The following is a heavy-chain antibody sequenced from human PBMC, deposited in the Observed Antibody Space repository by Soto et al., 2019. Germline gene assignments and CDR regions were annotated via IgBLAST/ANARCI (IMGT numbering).Heavy chain of an antibody. CDR3: ARGLHIVVVTATPNNWFDP. V-gene: IGHV3-48*03. CDR1: GFTFSSYE. D-gene: IGHD2-21*02. CDR2: ISSSGSTI. Sequence: ESGGGLVQPGGSLRLSCAASGFTFSSYEMNWVRQAPGKGLEWVSYISSSGSTIYYADSVKGRFTISRDNAKNSLYLQMNSLRAEDTAVYYCARGLHIVVVTATPNNWFDPWGQGTLVTVSS. J-gene: IGHJ5*02.